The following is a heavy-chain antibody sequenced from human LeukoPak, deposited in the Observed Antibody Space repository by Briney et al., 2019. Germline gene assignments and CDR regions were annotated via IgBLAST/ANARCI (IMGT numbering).Heavy chain of an antibody. CDR2: ISAYNGNT. V-gene: IGHV1-18*01. D-gene: IGHD2-15*01. CDR1: GYTFTSYG. CDR3: ARRRSYCSGGSCYWLNWFDP. J-gene: IGHJ5*02. Sequence: ASVKVSCKASGYTFTSYGISWVRQAPGQGLEWMGWISAYNGNTNYAQKLQGRVTMTRDTSTSTAYMELRSLRSDDTAVYYCARRRSYCSGGSCYWLNWFDPWGQGTLVTVSS.